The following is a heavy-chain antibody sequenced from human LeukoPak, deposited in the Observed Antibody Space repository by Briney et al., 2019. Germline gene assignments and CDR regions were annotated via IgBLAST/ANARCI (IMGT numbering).Heavy chain of an antibody. J-gene: IGHJ4*02. CDR3: AKGSSGYSDY. V-gene: IGHV3-30*02. Sequence: GGSLRLSCAASGFIFSTHAIHWVRQAPGEGLEWVAFLWSDGTHEHYADSVKGRFTISRDNSKNALYLQMNSLRAEDTAVYYCAKGSSGYSDYWGQGTLVTVSS. CDR1: GFIFSTHA. CDR2: LWSDGTHE. D-gene: IGHD3-22*01.